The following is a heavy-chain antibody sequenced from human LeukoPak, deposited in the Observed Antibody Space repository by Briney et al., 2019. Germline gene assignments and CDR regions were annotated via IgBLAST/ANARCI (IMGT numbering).Heavy chain of an antibody. Sequence: GGSLRLSCAASGFTFSSYAMSWVRLAPGKGLEWVSAISGSGGSTYYADSVKGRFTISRDNSKNTLYLQMNSLRAEDTAVYYCAKAAQTSYDFWSGYYTTPQYYFDYWGQGTLVTVSS. D-gene: IGHD3-3*01. J-gene: IGHJ4*02. CDR3: AKAAQTSYDFWSGYYTTPQYYFDY. CDR1: GFTFSSYA. CDR2: ISGSGGST. V-gene: IGHV3-23*01.